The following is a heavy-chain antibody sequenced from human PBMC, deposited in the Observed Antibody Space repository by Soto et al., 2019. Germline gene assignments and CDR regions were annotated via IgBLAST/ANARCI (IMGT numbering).Heavy chain of an antibody. D-gene: IGHD2-2*01. CDR3: ARDSTSGDYYYYYYMDV. Sequence: GGSLRLSSAASGFTVSSNDMSWVRQAPGKGLEWVSVIYSGGSTYYADSVKGRFTISRDNSKNTLYLQMNSLRAEDTAVYYCARDSTSGDYYYYYYMDVWGKGTTVTVSS. CDR2: IYSGGST. J-gene: IGHJ6*03. CDR1: GFTVSSND. V-gene: IGHV3-66*01.